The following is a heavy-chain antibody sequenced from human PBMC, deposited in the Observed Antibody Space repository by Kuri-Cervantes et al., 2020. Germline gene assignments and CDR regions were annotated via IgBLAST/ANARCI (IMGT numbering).Heavy chain of an antibody. CDR1: GFTFSSYW. J-gene: IGHJ6*02. D-gene: IGHD6-13*01. CDR3: AKDIAAAGTSYYYYGMDV. V-gene: IGHV3-7*01. Sequence: GESLKISCAASGFTFSSYWMSWVRQAPGKGLEWVANIKQDGSEKYYVDSVKGRFTISRDNAKNSLYLQMNSLRAEDTAVYYCAKDIAAAGTSYYYYGMDVWGQGTTVTVSS. CDR2: IKQDGSEK.